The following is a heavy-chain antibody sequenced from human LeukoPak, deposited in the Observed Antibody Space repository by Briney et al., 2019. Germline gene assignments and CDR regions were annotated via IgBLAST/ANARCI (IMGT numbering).Heavy chain of an antibody. Sequence: SETLSLTCTVSGGSISSSSYYWGWIRQPPGKGLEWIGSIYYSGSTYYNPSLKSRVTISVDTSKNQFSLKLSSVTAADTAVYYCASISSWYYYYYYYMDVWGKGTTVTVSS. V-gene: IGHV4-39*07. J-gene: IGHJ6*03. D-gene: IGHD6-13*01. CDR1: GGSISSSSYY. CDR3: ASISSWYYYYYYYMDV. CDR2: IYYSGST.